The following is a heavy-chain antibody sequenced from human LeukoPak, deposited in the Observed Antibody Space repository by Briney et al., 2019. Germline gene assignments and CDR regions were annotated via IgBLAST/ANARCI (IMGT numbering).Heavy chain of an antibody. D-gene: IGHD3-9*01. Sequence: PSETLSLTCTVSGGSISSYYWSWIRQAPGKGLEWIGFIYYSGSTNYNPSLKSRVTISVDTSKNQFSLKLSSVTAADTAVYYCARLDYDILSFDYWGQGTLVTVSS. CDR2: IYYSGST. V-gene: IGHV4-59*08. J-gene: IGHJ4*02. CDR3: ARLDYDILSFDY. CDR1: GGSISSYY.